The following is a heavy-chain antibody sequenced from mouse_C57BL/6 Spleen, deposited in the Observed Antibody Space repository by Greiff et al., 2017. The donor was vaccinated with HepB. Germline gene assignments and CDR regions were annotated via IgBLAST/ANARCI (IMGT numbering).Heavy chain of an antibody. D-gene: IGHD2-3*01. V-gene: IGHV1-4*01. CDR2: INPSSGYT. CDR1: GYTFTSYT. CDR3: ARDYDRYYSYAMDY. J-gene: IGHJ4*01. Sequence: VQLQQSGAELARPGASVKMSCKASGYTFTSYTMHWVKQRPGQGLEWIGYINPSSGYTKYNQKFKDKATLTADKSSSTAYMQLSSLTSEDSAFYYCARDYDRYYSYAMDYWGQGTSVTVSS.